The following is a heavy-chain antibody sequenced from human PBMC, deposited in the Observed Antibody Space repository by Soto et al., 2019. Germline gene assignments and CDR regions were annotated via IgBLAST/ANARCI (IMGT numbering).Heavy chain of an antibody. CDR3: ARDLNLPPVSNYEVPYYFDY. CDR1: GYTFTSYG. J-gene: IGHJ4*02. V-gene: IGHV1-18*01. CDR2: ISAYNGNT. Sequence: QVQLVQSGAEVKKPGASVKVSCKASGYTFTSYGISWVRQAPGQGLERMGWISAYNGNTNYAQKLQGRVTMTTDTSTSTAYMELRSLRSDDTAVYYCARDLNLPPVSNYEVPYYFDYWGQGTLVTVSS. D-gene: IGHD4-4*01.